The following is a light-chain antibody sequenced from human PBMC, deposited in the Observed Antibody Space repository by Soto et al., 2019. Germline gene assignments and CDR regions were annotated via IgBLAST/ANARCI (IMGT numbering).Light chain of an antibody. CDR1: QSISRS. V-gene: IGKV1-5*01. CDR3: QQYSDFLIS. Sequence: DIQMTQSPSTLSASVGDRVTITCRASQSISRSLAWYQQKPGKAPSLLIYDASSFEGGVPSRFSGSGFGTEFTITITNLQPADFATYYCQQYSDFLISFGPGTTVDFK. J-gene: IGKJ3*01. CDR2: DAS.